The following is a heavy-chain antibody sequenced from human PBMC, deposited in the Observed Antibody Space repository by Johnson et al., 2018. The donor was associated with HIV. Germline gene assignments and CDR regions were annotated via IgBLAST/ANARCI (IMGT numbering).Heavy chain of an antibody. CDR3: AKGLVYADPDDAFDI. D-gene: IGHD2-8*01. V-gene: IGHV3-30*02. CDR2: IRYDGSNK. CDR1: GFTFSSYG. Sequence: LLVESGGGVVQPGGSLRLSCAASGFTFSSYGMHWVRQAPGKGLEWVAFIRYDGSNKYYADSVKGRFTISRDNSKNTLYLQMNSLRAEDTDVYYCAKGLVYADPDDAFDIWGQGTMVTVSS. J-gene: IGHJ3*02.